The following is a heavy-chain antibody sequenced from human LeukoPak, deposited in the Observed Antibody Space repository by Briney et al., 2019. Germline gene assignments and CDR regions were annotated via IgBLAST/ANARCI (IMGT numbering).Heavy chain of an antibody. J-gene: IGHJ4*02. CDR1: GGTFTSYA. D-gene: IGHD1-7*01. Sequence: SVKVSCTASGGTFTSYAISWVRQAPGQGIKWMGRIIPILGISNYAQEFQGRVTITADKSTSTAYMELSSLRSEDTAVYYCAIVGISGSTYYFDSWGQGTLVTVSS. CDR2: IIPILGIS. CDR3: AIVGISGSTYYFDS. V-gene: IGHV1-69*04.